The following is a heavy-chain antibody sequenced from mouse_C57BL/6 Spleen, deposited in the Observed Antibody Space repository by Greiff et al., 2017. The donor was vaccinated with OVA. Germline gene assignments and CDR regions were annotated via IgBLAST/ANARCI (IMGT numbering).Heavy chain of an antibody. CDR3: ARHRDYGNTAMDY. J-gene: IGHJ4*01. D-gene: IGHD2-1*01. CDR2: ISGGGGNT. Sequence: EVQGVESGGGLVKPGGSLKLSCAASGFTFSSYTMSWVRQTPEKRLEWVATISGGGGNTYYPDSVKGRFTISRDNAKNTMYLQMSSLRSEDTALYYCARHRDYGNTAMDYWGQGTSVTVSS. CDR1: GFTFSSYT. V-gene: IGHV5-9*01.